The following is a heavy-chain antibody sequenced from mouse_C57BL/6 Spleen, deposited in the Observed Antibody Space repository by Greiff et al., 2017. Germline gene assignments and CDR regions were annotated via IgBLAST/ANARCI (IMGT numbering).Heavy chain of an antibody. D-gene: IGHD1-1*02. Sequence: VKLMESGPGLVAPSQSLSITCTVSGFSLTSYAISWVRQPPGKGLEWLGVIWTGGGTNYNSALKSRLSISKDNSKSQVFLKMNSLQTDDTARYYCARSPGRVGYAMDYWGQGTSVTVSS. CDR1: GFSLTSYA. J-gene: IGHJ4*01. CDR3: ARSPGRVGYAMDY. CDR2: IWTGGGT. V-gene: IGHV2-9-1*01.